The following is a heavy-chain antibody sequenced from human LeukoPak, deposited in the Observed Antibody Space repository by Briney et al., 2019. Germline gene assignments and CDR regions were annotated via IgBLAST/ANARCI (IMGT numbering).Heavy chain of an antibody. CDR3: ARVRSWSGQEAY. CDR1: GFTFSSYT. Sequence: PGGSLGLSCAASGFTFSSYTMNWVRQAPGKGLEWVSSISSSSSYIYYADSVKGRFTLSRDNAKNSLYLQMNSLRAEDTAVYYCARVRSWSGQEAYWGQGTLVTVSS. D-gene: IGHD3-3*01. V-gene: IGHV3-21*01. CDR2: ISSSSSYI. J-gene: IGHJ4*02.